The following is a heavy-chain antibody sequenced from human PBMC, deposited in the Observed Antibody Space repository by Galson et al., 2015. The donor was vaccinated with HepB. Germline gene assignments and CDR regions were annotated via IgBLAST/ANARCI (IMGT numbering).Heavy chain of an antibody. CDR1: GFTLSGYW. CDR3: AKGDGYNSMDYFDY. CDR2: IKSDGSST. J-gene: IGHJ4*02. V-gene: IGHV3-74*01. Sequence: SLRLSCAASGFTLSGYWMHWVRQVPGKGLVWVSRIKSDGSSTSYADSVKGRFTISRDNAKNTLYLQMNSLRAEDTAVYYCAKGDGYNSMDYFDYWGQGTLVTVSS. D-gene: IGHD5-24*01.